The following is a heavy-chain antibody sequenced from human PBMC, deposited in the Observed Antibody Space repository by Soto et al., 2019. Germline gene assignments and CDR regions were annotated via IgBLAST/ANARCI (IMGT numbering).Heavy chain of an antibody. Sequence: PGGSLRLSCEASGFPFNTYAMTWFRQLPGMGLEWVSTTSIGGNTDFAESVRGRFSVSRDNSKNTLYLQMTNLRAEDAAIYFCAKDLRPGLVVPTKSGFDPWGQGTGVTVSS. J-gene: IGHJ5*02. D-gene: IGHD3-10*01. CDR3: AKDLRPGLVVPTKSGFDP. CDR1: GFPFNTYA. CDR2: TSIGGNT. V-gene: IGHV3-23*01.